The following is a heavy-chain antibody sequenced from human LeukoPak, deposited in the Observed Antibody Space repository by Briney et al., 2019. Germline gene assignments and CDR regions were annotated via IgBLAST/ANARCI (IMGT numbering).Heavy chain of an antibody. V-gene: IGHV4-59*11. CDR1: GGSISSHY. D-gene: IGHD3-16*01. CDR3: ARGMGEARFYYYYYMDV. CDR2: IYYSGST. J-gene: IGHJ6*03. Sequence: SETLSLTCTVSGGSISSHYWSWIRQPPGKGLEWIGYIYYSGSTNYNPSLKSRVTISVDTSKNQFSLKLSPVTAADTAVYYCARGMGEARFYYYYYMDVWGKGTTVTVSS.